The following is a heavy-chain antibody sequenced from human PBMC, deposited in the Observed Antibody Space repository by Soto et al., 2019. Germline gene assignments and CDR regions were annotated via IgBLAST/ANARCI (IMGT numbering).Heavy chain of an antibody. J-gene: IGHJ3*02. CDR3: ARVRMAGDFDI. D-gene: IGHD6-19*01. CDR2: INSDGSST. V-gene: IGHV3-74*01. CDR1: GFTFSSYL. Sequence: EVQLVESGGGLVQPGGSLRLSCAASGFTFSSYLMHWVRQAPGKGLVWVSRINSDGSSTTYADSVKGRFTISRDSAKNTLYLQMNSRRAEDTAVYYCARVRMAGDFDIWGQGTMVTVSS.